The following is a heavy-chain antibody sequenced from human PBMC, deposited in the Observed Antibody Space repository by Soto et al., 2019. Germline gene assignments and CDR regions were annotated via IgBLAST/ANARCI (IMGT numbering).Heavy chain of an antibody. Sequence: PGGSLRLSCAASRFTVGSNYMSWVRQAPGKGLEWVSVIFTGGSTYYADSVKGRFTISRHSSKNTVYLQMNSLRAEDTAVYYCARDRYSSGWLDAFDIWGQGTMVTVSS. CDR3: ARDRYSSGWLDAFDI. J-gene: IGHJ3*02. D-gene: IGHD6-19*01. V-gene: IGHV3-53*04. CDR1: RFTVGSNY. CDR2: IFTGGST.